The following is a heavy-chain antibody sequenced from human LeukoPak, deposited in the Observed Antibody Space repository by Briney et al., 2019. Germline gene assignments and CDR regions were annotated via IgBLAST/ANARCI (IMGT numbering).Heavy chain of an antibody. CDR1: GGSFSGYY. CDR2: INHSGST. J-gene: IGHJ5*02. V-gene: IGHV4-34*01. CDR3: AREADRWFDP. Sequence: SETLSLTCAVYGGSFSGYYWSWIRQPPGKGLEWIGEINHSGSTNYNPSLESRVTISVDTSKNQFSLKLSSVTAADTAVYYCAREADRWFDPWGQGTLVTVSS.